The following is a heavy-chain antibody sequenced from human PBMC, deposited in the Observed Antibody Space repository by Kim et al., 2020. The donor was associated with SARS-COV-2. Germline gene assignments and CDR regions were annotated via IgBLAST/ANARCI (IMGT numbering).Heavy chain of an antibody. D-gene: IGHD1-7*01. CDR2: ISHEGSTK. J-gene: IGHJ6*02. V-gene: IGHV3-30-3*02. Sequence: GGSLRLSCVASGFTFGRYAMVWVRQAPGKGLECVAAISHEGSTKIYADSVKGRFTISRENSKNTVDVQMDSLSGEDTAVYFCAKNWNLDVWGQGTTVTVS. CDR1: GFTFGRYA. CDR3: AKNWNLDV.